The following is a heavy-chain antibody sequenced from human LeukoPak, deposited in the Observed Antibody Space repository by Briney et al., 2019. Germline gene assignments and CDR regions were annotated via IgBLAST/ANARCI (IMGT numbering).Heavy chain of an antibody. CDR2: ISYDGDNK. Sequence: GGSLRLSCAASGFTFSSYSMNWVRQAPGKGLEWVAVISYDGDNKYYADSVKGRFTISRDNSKNTVYLQMDSLRAEDTAVYYCARTNYYGSGGGDWWGQGTLVTVSS. D-gene: IGHD3-10*01. CDR1: GFTFSSYS. CDR3: ARTNYYGSGGGDW. J-gene: IGHJ4*02. V-gene: IGHV3-30*03.